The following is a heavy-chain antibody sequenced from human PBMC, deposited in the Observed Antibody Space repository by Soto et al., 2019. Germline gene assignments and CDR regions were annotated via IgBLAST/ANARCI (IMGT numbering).Heavy chain of an antibody. CDR1: GFNFGTYT. Sequence: LQLLESGGNLVHPGGSLTLSCAAAGFNFGTYTMSWVRQAPGRGPEWVAGFYGGGSSSTFHADSVKGRFTISRDNSQNMVFLQLNSLSAEDTAVYYWTNDRHPDGIWSFDCWGRGTLVTVSS. V-gene: IGHV3-23*03. CDR3: TNDRHPDGIWSFDC. CDR2: FYGGGSSST. J-gene: IGHJ4*02. D-gene: IGHD3-3*01.